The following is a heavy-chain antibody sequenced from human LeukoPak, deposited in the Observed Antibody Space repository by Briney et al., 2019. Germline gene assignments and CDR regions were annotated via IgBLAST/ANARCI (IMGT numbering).Heavy chain of an antibody. J-gene: IGHJ4*01. CDR1: GLTFRSFW. V-gene: IGHV3-7*01. D-gene: IGHD5-24*01. CDR3: ARERDGRFFDY. Sequence: GGSLRLSCTVSGLTFRSFWMSWVRQAPGKGLEWVANINQEGTERYFVDSVRGRFTISRDNAKNSLYLQKNTLTAEDTAVYYCARERDGRFFDYWGHGTLVTVSS. CDR2: INQEGTER.